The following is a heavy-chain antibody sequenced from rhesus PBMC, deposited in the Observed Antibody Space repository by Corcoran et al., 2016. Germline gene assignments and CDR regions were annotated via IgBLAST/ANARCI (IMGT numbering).Heavy chain of an antibody. CDR2: ITYSGGT. D-gene: IGHD2-15*01. CDR1: GGSISSGYYY. CDR3: ARFLTGRFDV. J-gene: IGHJ5-1*01. Sequence: QVQLQESGPGLVKPSETLSLTCAVSGGSISSGYYYWGWIRQPPGKGLGWIGHITYSGGTGYNPSLKSRVTISRDTSKNQFSLKLGSVTAADTAVYYCARFLTGRFDVWGAGVPVTVSS. V-gene: IGHV4-122*02.